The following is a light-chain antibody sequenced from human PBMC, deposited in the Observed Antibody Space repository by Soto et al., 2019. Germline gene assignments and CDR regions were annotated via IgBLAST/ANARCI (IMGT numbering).Light chain of an antibody. CDR1: QSINRH. CDR3: QQYGSSRGLT. Sequence: EIVLTQSPATLSLSPGERATLSCRASQSINRHLAWYRQKPGQAPRLLIYDASNRATGIPDRFSGSGSGTDFTLTISRLEPEDFAVYYCQQYGSSRGLTCGGGNKVDIK. J-gene: IGKJ4*01. CDR2: DAS. V-gene: IGKV3-20*01.